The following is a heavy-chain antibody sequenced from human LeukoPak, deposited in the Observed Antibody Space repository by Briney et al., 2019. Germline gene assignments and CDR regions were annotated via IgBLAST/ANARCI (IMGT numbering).Heavy chain of an antibody. J-gene: IGHJ6*02. CDR2: ISSSSSYI. CDR1: GFTFSSYS. Sequence: TGGSLRLSCAASGFTFSSYSMNWVRQAPGKGLEWVSSISSSSSYIYYADSVKGRFTISRDNAKNSLYLRMNSLRAEDTAVYYCARENPEYYYYYYGMDVWGQGTTVTVSS. CDR3: ARENPEYYYYYYGMDV. V-gene: IGHV3-21*01.